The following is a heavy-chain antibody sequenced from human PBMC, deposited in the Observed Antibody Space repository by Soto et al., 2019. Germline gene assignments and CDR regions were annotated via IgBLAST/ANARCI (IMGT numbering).Heavy chain of an antibody. CDR3: AKSTGVLGGGRPFDY. V-gene: IGHV3-23*01. CDR2: ISGSGGST. D-gene: IGHD3-16*01. CDR1: GFTFSSYA. J-gene: IGHJ4*02. Sequence: EVQLLESGGGLVQPGGSLRLSCAASGFTFSSYAMSWVRQAPGKGLEWVSAISGSGGSTYYADSVKGRFTISRDNSKNTLYLQMNSLRAEDTAIYYCAKSTGVLGGGRPFDYWGQGTLVTVSS.